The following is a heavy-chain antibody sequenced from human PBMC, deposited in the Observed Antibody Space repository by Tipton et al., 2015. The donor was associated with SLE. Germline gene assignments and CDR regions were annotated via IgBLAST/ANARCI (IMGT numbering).Heavy chain of an antibody. CDR3: ARTLGRSFRYYFYY. V-gene: IGHV4-38-2*02. D-gene: IGHD7-27*01. J-gene: IGHJ4*02. Sequence: LRLSCSVSDYSISDGYYWGWIRQSPGKSLEWIGSVYPSGKTYYNPSLRSRVTISIDTSENQFSVRLNSVTAADTAIYYCARTLGRSFRYYFYYWGQGTLVTVSS. CDR1: DYSISDGYY. CDR2: VYPSGKT.